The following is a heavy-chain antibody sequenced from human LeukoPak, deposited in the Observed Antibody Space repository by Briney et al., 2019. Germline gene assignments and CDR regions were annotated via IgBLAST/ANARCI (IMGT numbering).Heavy chain of an antibody. Sequence: TGGSLRLSCAASGFTFSSYAMSWVRQAPGKGLEWVSAISGSGGSTYYADSVKGRFTISRDNSKNTLYLQMNSLRAEDTAVYYCAKSDYGGIYTPFDYGGQGPLVPVPS. J-gene: IGHJ4*02. CDR1: GFTFSSYA. D-gene: IGHD4/OR15-4a*01. CDR3: AKSDYGGIYTPFDY. V-gene: IGHV3-23*01. CDR2: ISGSGGST.